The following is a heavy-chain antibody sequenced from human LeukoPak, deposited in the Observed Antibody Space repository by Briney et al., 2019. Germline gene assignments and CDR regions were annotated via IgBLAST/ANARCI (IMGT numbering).Heavy chain of an antibody. CDR3: ARGPWGSYEGAFDY. CDR2: VKSDGSST. D-gene: IGHD2-15*01. CDR1: GFTFSRHW. J-gene: IGHJ4*02. Sequence: GGSLRLSCAASGFTFSRHWMYWVRQAPGKGLVWVSGVKSDGSSTSYADSVKGRFTISRDNAKNTLYLQMNSLRAEDTAVYYCARGPWGSYEGAFDYWGQGTLVTVSS. V-gene: IGHV3-74*01.